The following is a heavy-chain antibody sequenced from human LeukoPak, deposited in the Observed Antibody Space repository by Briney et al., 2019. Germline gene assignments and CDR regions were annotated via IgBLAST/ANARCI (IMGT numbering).Heavy chain of an antibody. V-gene: IGHV4-34*01. CDR1: GGSFSGYY. J-gene: IGHJ6*02. CDR3: ARGLPSRSTRYYYYYGMDV. Sequence: PSETPSLTCAVYGGSFSGYYWSWIRQPPGKGLEWIGEINHSGSTNYNPSLKSRVTISVDTSKNQFSLKLSSVTAADTAVYYCARGLPSRSTRYYYYYGMDVWGQGTTVSVSS. CDR2: INHSGST. D-gene: IGHD2-2*01.